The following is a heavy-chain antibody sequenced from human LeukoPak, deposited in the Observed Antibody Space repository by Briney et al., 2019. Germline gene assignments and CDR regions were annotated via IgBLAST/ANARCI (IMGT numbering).Heavy chain of an antibody. V-gene: IGHV6-1*01. CDR2: TYYRSKWYN. CDR1: GDSVSSNSAA. Sequence: SQTLSLTCAISGDSVSSNSAAWNWIRQSPSRGLEWLGRTYYRSKWYNDYAESVKSRITINPDTSKNQFSLQLNSVTPEDTAVYYCARDRVTAVAGTWAFDYWGQGTLVTVSS. J-gene: IGHJ4*02. CDR3: ARDRVTAVAGTWAFDY. D-gene: IGHD6-19*01.